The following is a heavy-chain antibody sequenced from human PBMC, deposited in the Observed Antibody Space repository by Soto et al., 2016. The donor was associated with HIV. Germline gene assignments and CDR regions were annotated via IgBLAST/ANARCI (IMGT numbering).Heavy chain of an antibody. J-gene: IGHJ4*02. Sequence: QVQLVQSGAQVKKPGASVKVSCKVSGYTLSELSMHWVRLAPGKGLDYMGGFDPEDGEAIYAQNFQGRVTMTVDTYTDTAYMELRSLRSDDTAVYYCARVVLDYCGGDCYYFEYWGRERWSPSPQ. V-gene: IGHV1-24*01. D-gene: IGHD2-21*02. CDR2: FDPEDGEA. CDR1: GYTLSELS. CDR3: ARVVLDYCGGDCYYFEY.